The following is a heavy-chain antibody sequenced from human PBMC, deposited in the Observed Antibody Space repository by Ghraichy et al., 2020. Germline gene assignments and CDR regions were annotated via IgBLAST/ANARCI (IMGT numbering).Heavy chain of an antibody. CDR1: GFTFSRYS. D-gene: IGHD5-12*01. CDR3: VKDREGYGDFDY. CDR2: ISSNGDVT. Sequence: GESLNISCSASGFTFSRYSMHWVRQAPRKGLEYVSAISSNGDVTSYIDPVKGRFTIFRDNSKTTLYLQMTSLRVEDTAVNYCVKDREGYGDFDYWGQGTLVTVSS. V-gene: IGHV3-64D*06. J-gene: IGHJ4*02.